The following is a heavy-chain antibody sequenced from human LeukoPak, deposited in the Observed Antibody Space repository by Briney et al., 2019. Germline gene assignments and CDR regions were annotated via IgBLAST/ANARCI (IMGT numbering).Heavy chain of an antibody. CDR1: GGSISSYY. Sequence: PSETLSFTCTVSGGSISSYYWSWIRQPPGKGLEWIGYIYYSGSTNYNPSLKSRVTISVDTSKNQFSLKLSSVTAADTAVYYCARVRGYSYGFWYYFDYWGQGTLVTVSS. D-gene: IGHD5-18*01. CDR2: IYYSGST. J-gene: IGHJ4*02. CDR3: ARVRGYSYGFWYYFDY. V-gene: IGHV4-59*01.